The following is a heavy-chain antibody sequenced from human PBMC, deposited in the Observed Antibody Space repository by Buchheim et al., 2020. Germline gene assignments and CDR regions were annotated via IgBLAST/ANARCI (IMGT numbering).Heavy chain of an antibody. Sequence: EVQLLESGGGLVQPGGSLRLSCAASGFTFSSYAMSWVRQAPGKGLEWVSAISGSGGSTYYADSVKGRFTISRDNSKNTLYLKMNSLRAEDTAVYYCAKGGAGYCSSTSCSPYYYGMDVWGQGTT. V-gene: IGHV3-23*01. CDR3: AKGGAGYCSSTSCSPYYYGMDV. J-gene: IGHJ6*02. D-gene: IGHD2-2*01. CDR1: GFTFSSYA. CDR2: ISGSGGST.